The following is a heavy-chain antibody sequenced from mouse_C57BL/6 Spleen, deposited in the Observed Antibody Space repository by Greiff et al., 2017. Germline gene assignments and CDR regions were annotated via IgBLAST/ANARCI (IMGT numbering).Heavy chain of an antibody. CDR3: ARSDSNYGAY. CDR1: GYTFTDYN. Sequence: VQLQQSGPELVKPGASVKIPCKASGYTFTDYNMDWVKQSHGKSLEWIGDINPNNGGTIYNQKFKGKATLTVDKSSSTAYMERRSLTSEDTAVYYCARSDSNYGAYWGQGTLVTVSA. CDR2: INPNNGGT. D-gene: IGHD2-5*01. J-gene: IGHJ3*01. V-gene: IGHV1-18*01.